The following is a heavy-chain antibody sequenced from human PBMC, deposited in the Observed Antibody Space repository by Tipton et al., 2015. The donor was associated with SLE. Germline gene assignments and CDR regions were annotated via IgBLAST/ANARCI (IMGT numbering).Heavy chain of an antibody. CDR2: INWNGGST. Sequence: SLRLSCAASGFMFENYAMSWVRQAPGKGLEWVSGINWNGGSTGYGDSVKGRFTISRDNAEKSLYLQMNGLRAEDTAVYYCARDTSGWVLSPFDYWGLGTLVTVSS. J-gene: IGHJ4*02. V-gene: IGHV3-20*04. CDR1: GFMFENYA. D-gene: IGHD3-10*01. CDR3: ARDTSGWVLSPFDY.